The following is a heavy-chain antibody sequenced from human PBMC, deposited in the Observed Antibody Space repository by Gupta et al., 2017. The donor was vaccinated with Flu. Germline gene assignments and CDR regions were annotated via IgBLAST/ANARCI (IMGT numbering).Heavy chain of an antibody. CDR3: ARSRPAGSDFVGYFDP. J-gene: IGHJ5*02. Sequence: EVQLVESGGGLVQPGGSLRLSCAASGFSFSSYWMHWVRQTPGKGLVWVSRINLDGSTTNYADSVKGRFTISRDNAKNTLSLQMNSLRAEDTAVYYCARSRPAGSDFVGYFDPWGQGTLVIVSS. V-gene: IGHV3-74*01. D-gene: IGHD3-10*01. CDR2: INLDGSTT. CDR1: GFSFSSYW.